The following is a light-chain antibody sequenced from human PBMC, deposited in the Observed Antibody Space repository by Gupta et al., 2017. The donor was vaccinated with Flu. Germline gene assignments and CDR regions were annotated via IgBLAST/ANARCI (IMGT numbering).Light chain of an antibody. V-gene: IGLV8-61*01. Sequence: QTVVTQEPSFSVSPGATVPLTCGLRSGSVSTTYYPGWYQQTPGQSPRALIYSTNIRSAGVPERVAGSILGNKAALTITGAQADDESKYYGVLYMGSGVGWGFGGGSKLTVL. CDR1: SGSVSTTYY. J-gene: IGLJ3*02. CDR3: VLYMGSGVGWG. CDR2: STN.